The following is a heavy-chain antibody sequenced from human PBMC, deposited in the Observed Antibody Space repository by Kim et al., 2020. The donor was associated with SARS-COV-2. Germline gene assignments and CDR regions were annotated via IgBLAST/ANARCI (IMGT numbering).Heavy chain of an antibody. J-gene: IGHJ6*03. D-gene: IGHD5-12*01. CDR2: IYHSGST. Sequence: SETLSLTCAVSGGSISSSNWWSWVRQPPGKGLEWIGEIYHSGSTNYNPSLKSRVTISVDKSKNQFSLKLSSVTAADTAVYYCASFGYSGYDSMGYYYYYMDVWGKGTTVTVSS. CDR1: GGSISSSNW. V-gene: IGHV4-4*02. CDR3: ASFGYSGYDSMGYYYYYMDV.